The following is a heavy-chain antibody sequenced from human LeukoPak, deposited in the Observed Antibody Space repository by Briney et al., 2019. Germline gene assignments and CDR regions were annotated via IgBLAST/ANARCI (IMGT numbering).Heavy chain of an antibody. J-gene: IGHJ5*02. CDR3: IRDFRSADL. V-gene: IGHV3-74*01. Sequence: GGSLRLSCVASGFTFSNYWMHWVRQPPGKGLVWVSRIYVDGRTTNYADSVKGRFTIPRDNAKNTVYLEMNSLSVEDTATYYCIRDFRSADLWGQGTLVTVTS. CDR1: GFTFSNYW. CDR2: IYVDGRTT.